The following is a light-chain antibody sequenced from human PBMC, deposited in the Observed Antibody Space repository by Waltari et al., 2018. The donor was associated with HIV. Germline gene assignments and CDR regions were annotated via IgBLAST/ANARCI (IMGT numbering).Light chain of an antibody. CDR1: SDDVGLYNF. CDR3: SSFATSDTLL. J-gene: IGLJ2*01. Sequence: QSALTQPASVSGSPGQSITISCTGTSDDVGLYNFVSWYQKHPDKAPKLIIYGNTNRPSGVSYRFSGSESDNTASLTISGLQAEDEADYYCSSFATSDTLLFGGGTKLTVL. V-gene: IGLV2-14*01. CDR2: GNT.